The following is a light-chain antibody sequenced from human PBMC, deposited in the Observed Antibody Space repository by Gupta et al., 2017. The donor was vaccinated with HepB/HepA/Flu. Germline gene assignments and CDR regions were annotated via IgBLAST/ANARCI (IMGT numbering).Light chain of an antibody. CDR1: SPNIGSTT. CDR3: ATWDDSLNEWV. V-gene: IGLV1-44*01. Sequence: QSVLPQPPSASGTPGQTVTTACSGSSPNIGSTTVNWYQQVPGTAPKLLIYVNNQRPSGVSDRFSGSKSRTAATLAISGLQSEHEADYYCATWDDSLNEWVFGGGTKLTVL. CDR2: VNN. J-gene: IGLJ3*02.